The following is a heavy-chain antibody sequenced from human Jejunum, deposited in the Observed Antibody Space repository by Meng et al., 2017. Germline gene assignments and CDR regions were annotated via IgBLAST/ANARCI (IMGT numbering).Heavy chain of an antibody. D-gene: IGHD1-26*01. CDR3: ARDHMGSLDY. Sequence: QGRLQVSGPGLVRPSETLSLLCSVAGGHVSSAVYQRSWIRQPPGKGLEWIWYASTNYNPSLKSRVTISVDTSKNQFSLRLTSVTAADTAVYYCARDHMGSLDYWGQGILVTVSS. CDR1: GGHVSSAVYQ. CDR2: AST. J-gene: IGHJ4*02. V-gene: IGHV4-61*08.